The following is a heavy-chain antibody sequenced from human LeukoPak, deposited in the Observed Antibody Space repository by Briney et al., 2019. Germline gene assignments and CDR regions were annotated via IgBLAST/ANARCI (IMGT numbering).Heavy chain of an antibody. J-gene: IGHJ4*02. CDR2: IKSKTDGGTT. Sequence: GGSLRLSCAASGXTVSSNYMSWVRQAPGKGLEWVGRIKSKTDGGTTDYAVPVKGRFTISRDDSKNTLYLQMNSLITGDTAMYFCATGYYGSFNYWGQGTLVTVSS. CDR3: ATGYYGSFNY. CDR1: GXTVSSNY. V-gene: IGHV3-15*01. D-gene: IGHD3-10*01.